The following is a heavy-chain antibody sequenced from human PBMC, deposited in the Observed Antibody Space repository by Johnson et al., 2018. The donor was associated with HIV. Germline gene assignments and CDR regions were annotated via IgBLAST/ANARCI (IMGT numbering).Heavy chain of an antibody. CDR2: ISYDGSNK. CDR3: AKAYSAVVGDAFDI. Sequence: QLVESGGGLVQPGTSLRLSCAASGFTFSSFAMHWVRQAPGKGLEWMAFISYDGSNKYFTDSVRGRFTISRDNSKNTLFLQMNSLRAEDTAVYYCAKAYSAVVGDAFDIWGQGTMVTVSS. V-gene: IGHV3-30-3*01. D-gene: IGHD3-22*01. CDR1: GFTFSSFA. J-gene: IGHJ3*02.